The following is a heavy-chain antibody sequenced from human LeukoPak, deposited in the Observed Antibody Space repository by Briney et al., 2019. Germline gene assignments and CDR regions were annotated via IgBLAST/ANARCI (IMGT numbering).Heavy chain of an antibody. CDR3: ARDLPYGDHEVGDY. D-gene: IGHD4-17*01. J-gene: IGHJ4*02. CDR2: IKQDGSEK. V-gene: IGHV3-7*01. Sequence: GGSLRLSCAASGFTFSSYWMSWVRQAPGKGLEWVANIKQDGSEKYYVDSVKGRFTISRDNAKNSLYLQMNSLRAEDTAVYYCARDLPYGDHEVGDYWGQGTLVTVSS. CDR1: GFTFSSYW.